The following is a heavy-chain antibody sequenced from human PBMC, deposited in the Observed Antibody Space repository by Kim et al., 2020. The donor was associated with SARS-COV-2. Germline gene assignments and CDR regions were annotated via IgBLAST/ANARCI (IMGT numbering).Heavy chain of an antibody. CDR2: IYPGDSDT. V-gene: IGHV5-51*01. J-gene: IGHJ6*02. D-gene: IGHD2-2*01. CDR3: ARHGRFLGLGYCSSTSCRYGMDV. Sequence: GESLKISCKGSGYSFTSYWIGWVRQMPGKGLEWMGIIYPGDSDTRYSPSFQGQVTISADKSISTAYLQWSSLKASDTAMYYCARHGRFLGLGYCSSTSCRYGMDVWGQGTTVTVSS. CDR1: GYSFTSYW.